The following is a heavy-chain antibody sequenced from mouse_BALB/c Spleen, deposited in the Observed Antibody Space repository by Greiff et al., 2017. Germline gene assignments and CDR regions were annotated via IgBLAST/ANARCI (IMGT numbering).Heavy chain of an antibody. J-gene: IGHJ3*01. CDR2: ISSGSSTI. Sequence: EVMLVESGGGLVQPGGSRKLSCAASGFTFSSFGMHWVRQAPEKGLEWVAYISSGSSTIYYADTVKGRFTISRDNPKNTLFLQMTSLRSEDTAMYYCARDYGSSYVFAYWGQGTLVTVSA. V-gene: IGHV5-17*02. D-gene: IGHD1-1*01. CDR3: ARDYGSSYVFAY. CDR1: GFTFSSFG.